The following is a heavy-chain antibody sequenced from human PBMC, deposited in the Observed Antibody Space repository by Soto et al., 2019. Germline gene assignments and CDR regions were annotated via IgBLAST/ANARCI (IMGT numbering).Heavy chain of an antibody. J-gene: IGHJ5*02. CDR2: INPSGGST. Sequence: ASVKVSCKVSGYTLTELSMHWVRQAPGKGLEWMGIINPSGGSTSYAQKFQGRVTMTRDTSTSTVYMELSSLRSEDTAVYYCARTGTTFENWFDPWGQGTLVTVSS. CDR1: GYTLTELS. D-gene: IGHD1-1*01. CDR3: ARTGTTFENWFDP. V-gene: IGHV1-46*03.